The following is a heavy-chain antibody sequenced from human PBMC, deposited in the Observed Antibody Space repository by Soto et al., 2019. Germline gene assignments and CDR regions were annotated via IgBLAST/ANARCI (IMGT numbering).Heavy chain of an antibody. CDR3: ARVQRDYYGMDV. J-gene: IGHJ6*02. Sequence: QVQLVQSGAEVKKPRSSVKVSCKTSGGSFSSYDISWVREAPGQGLEWMGGIIPIFGTANDAQKFQGRVTITADESTSTAYMELSSLRSEDTAVYYCARVQRDYYGMDVWGQGTTVTVSS. CDR1: GGSFSSYD. CDR2: IIPIFGTA. D-gene: IGHD1-1*01. V-gene: IGHV1-69*12.